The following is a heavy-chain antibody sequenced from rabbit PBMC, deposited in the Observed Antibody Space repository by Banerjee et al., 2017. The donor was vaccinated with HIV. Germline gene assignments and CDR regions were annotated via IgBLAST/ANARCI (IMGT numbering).Heavy chain of an antibody. CDR3: ARSLGWGAGNL. CDR2: IAADTGDYT. V-gene: IGHV1S40*01. Sequence: QSLEESGGDLVKPGASLTLTCTASGFDISGYHMCWVRQAPGKGLEWIACIAADTGDYTQYASWAKGRFTMSKTSSTTVTLQMASLAAADKATYFCARSLGWGAGNLWGPGTLVTVS. J-gene: IGHJ4*01. CDR1: GFDISGYH. D-gene: IGHD4-1*01.